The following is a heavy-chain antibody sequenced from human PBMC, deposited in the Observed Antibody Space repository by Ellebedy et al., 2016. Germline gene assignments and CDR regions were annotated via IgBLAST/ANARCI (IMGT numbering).Heavy chain of an antibody. CDR2: ISGSGGST. CDR3: AIHVVVPATGSADAFDI. D-gene: IGHD2-2*01. V-gene: IGHV3-23*01. J-gene: IGHJ3*02. CDR1: GFTFSSYA. Sequence: GESLKISXAASGFTFSSYAMSWVSQAPGKGLEWVSAISGSGGSTYYADSVKGRFTISRDNSKNTLYLQMNSLRAEDTAVYYCAIHVVVPATGSADAFDIWGQGTMVTVSS.